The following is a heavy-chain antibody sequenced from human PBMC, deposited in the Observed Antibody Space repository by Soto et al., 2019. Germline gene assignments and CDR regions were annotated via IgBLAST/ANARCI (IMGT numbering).Heavy chain of an antibody. CDR1: GYTFTSYA. CDR2: INAGNGNT. V-gene: IGHV1-3*01. D-gene: IGHD6-13*01. CDR3: ARQGIAAAGDTFDY. J-gene: IGHJ4*02. Sequence: GASVKVSCKASGYTFTSYAMHWVRQAPGQRLEWMGWINAGNGNTKYSQKFQGRVTITRDTSASTAYMELSSLRSEDTAVYYCARQGIAAAGDTFDYWGQGTLVTVSS.